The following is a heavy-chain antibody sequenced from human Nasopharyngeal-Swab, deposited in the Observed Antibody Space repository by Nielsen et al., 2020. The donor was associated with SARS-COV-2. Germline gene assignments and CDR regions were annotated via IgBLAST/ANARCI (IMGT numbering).Heavy chain of an antibody. CDR3: ARGGLDSSSWYGYYFDY. CDR2: ISSSSSYI. Sequence: GGSLRLSCAASGFTFSSYSMNWVRQAPGKGLEWVSSISSSSSYIYYADSVKGRFTISRDNSKNTLYLQMNSLRAEDTAVYYCARGGLDSSSWYGYYFDYWGQGTQVTVSS. D-gene: IGHD6-13*01. CDR1: GFTFSSYS. V-gene: IGHV3-21*01. J-gene: IGHJ4*02.